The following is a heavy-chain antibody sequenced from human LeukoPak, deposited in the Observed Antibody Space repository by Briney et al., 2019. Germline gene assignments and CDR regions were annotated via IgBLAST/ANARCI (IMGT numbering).Heavy chain of an antibody. V-gene: IGHV4-39*01. CDR1: GGSISSSSYY. CDR2: IYYSGTT. CDR3: ARTRSIFDRVLDC. Sequence: SETLSLTCTVSGGSISSSSYYWGWIRQPPGKGLEWIGTIYYSGTTYYNPSLKSRVTISVDTSKNLFSLNLNSVTAADPAVYYCARTRSIFDRVLDCWGQGTLVAVSS. J-gene: IGHJ4*02. D-gene: IGHD3-3*01.